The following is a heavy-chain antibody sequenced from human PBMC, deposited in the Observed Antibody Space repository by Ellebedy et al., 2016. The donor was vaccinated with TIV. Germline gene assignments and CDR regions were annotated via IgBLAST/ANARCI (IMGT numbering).Heavy chain of an antibody. D-gene: IGHD2-21*01. V-gene: IGHV3-21*01. Sequence: GESLKISCAASACVYGGFCMTWVRQAPGKGLEWVSSIDSSGGDTHYADSVKGRFTISRDNARNSLYLQMNSLRVEDTAVYYCVRFPRGAPFVDYLYYMDVWGKGTTVIVSS. CDR1: ACVYGGFC. J-gene: IGHJ6*03. CDR3: VRFPRGAPFVDYLYYMDV. CDR2: IDSSGGDT.